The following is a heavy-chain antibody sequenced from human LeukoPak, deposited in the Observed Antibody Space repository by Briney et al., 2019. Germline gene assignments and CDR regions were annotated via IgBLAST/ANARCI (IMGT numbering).Heavy chain of an antibody. V-gene: IGHV3-9*01. Sequence: GGSLRLSCAASGFTFDDYAMHWVRQAPGKGLEWVSGITWNSGSIGYADSVQGRFTISRDNAKNSLYLQMNSLRAEDTALYYCAKDYGSGSYTYMDVWGKGTTVTISS. CDR2: ITWNSGSI. D-gene: IGHD3-10*01. J-gene: IGHJ6*03. CDR1: GFTFDDYA. CDR3: AKDYGSGSYTYMDV.